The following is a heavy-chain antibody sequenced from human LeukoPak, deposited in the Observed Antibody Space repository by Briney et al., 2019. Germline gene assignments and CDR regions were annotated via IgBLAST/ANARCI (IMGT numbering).Heavy chain of an antibody. J-gene: IGHJ4*02. CDR1: GLTFSTYW. CDR3: ARSLGDD. D-gene: IGHD3-16*01. V-gene: IGHV3-7*01. Sequence: GGSLRLSCEVSGLTFSTYWMTWVRQAPGKGLEWVASINQNGREKYYVDSVKGRFTVSRDNAKDSLYLQMNSLRDEDTAVYYCARSLGDDWGQGTLVTVSS. CDR2: INQNGREK.